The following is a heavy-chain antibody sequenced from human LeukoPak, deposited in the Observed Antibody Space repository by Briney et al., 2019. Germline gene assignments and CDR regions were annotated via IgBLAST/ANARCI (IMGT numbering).Heavy chain of an antibody. D-gene: IGHD5-18*01. Sequence: ASVKVSCTASGGTFSSYAISWVRQAPGQGLEWMGGIIPIFGTANYAQKFQGRVTITADESTSTAYMELSSLRSEDTAVYYCARALGYSYGPIYYYGMDVWGQGTTVTVSS. CDR1: GGTFSSYA. J-gene: IGHJ6*02. CDR2: IIPIFGTA. CDR3: ARALGYSYGPIYYYGMDV. V-gene: IGHV1-69*13.